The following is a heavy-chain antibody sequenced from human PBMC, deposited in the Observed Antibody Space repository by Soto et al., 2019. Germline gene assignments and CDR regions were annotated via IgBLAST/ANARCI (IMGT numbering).Heavy chain of an antibody. Sequence: PSETLSLTCSVYGGSFSGYYWSWIRQPPGKGLEWIGEINHSGSTNYNPSLKSRVTISVDTSKNQFSLKLSSVTAADTAVYYCARGHYDILTSAGRGTTQTGAHNTHFAYWGQGTLVTVSS. D-gene: IGHD3-9*01. J-gene: IGHJ4*02. CDR1: GGSFSGYY. CDR2: INHSGST. CDR3: ARGHYDILTSAGRGTTQTGAHNTHFAY. V-gene: IGHV4-34*01.